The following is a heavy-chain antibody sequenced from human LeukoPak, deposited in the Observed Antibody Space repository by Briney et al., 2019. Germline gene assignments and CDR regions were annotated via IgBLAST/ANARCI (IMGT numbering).Heavy chain of an antibody. CDR2: ISYDGSNK. CDR1: GFTFSSYA. CDR3: AKSPYTDY. Sequence: QSGGSLRLSCAASGFTFSSYAMHWVRQAPGKGLEWVAVISYDGSNKYYADSVKGRFTISRDNSKNTLYLQMNSLRAEDTAVYYCAKSPYTDYWGQGTLVTVSS. V-gene: IGHV3-30*04. D-gene: IGHD1-1*01. J-gene: IGHJ4*02.